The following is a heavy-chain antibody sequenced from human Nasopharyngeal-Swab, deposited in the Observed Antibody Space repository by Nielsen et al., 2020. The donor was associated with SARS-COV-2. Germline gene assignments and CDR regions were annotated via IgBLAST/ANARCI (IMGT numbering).Heavy chain of an antibody. Sequence: SVKVSCKASGGTFSSYAISWVRQAPGQGLEWMGRIIPILGIANYAQKFQGRVTITADKSTGTAYMELSSLRSEDTAVYYCARGIVVVPAAMDHYYYYGMDVWGQGTTVTVSS. CDR2: IIPILGIA. J-gene: IGHJ6*02. V-gene: IGHV1-69*04. CDR3: ARGIVVVPAAMDHYYYYGMDV. CDR1: GGTFSSYA. D-gene: IGHD2-2*01.